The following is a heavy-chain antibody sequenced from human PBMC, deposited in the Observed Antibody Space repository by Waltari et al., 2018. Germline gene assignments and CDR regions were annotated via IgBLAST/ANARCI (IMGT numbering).Heavy chain of an antibody. Sequence: QVQLVQSGAEVKKPGASVKVSCKASGYTFTGYYMHWVRQAPGQGLEWMGRINPNSGGTNYAQKVQGRVTMTRDTSISTAYMELSRLRSDDTAVYYCARSGSRSWYGEWNFWGQGTLVTVSS. CDR3: ARSGSRSWYGEWNF. D-gene: IGHD6-13*01. V-gene: IGHV1-2*06. CDR2: INPNSGGT. J-gene: IGHJ4*02. CDR1: GYTFTGYY.